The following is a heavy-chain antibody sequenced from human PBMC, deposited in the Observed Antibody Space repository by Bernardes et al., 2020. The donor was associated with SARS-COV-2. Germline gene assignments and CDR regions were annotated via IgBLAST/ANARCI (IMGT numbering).Heavy chain of an antibody. J-gene: IGHJ4*02. CDR1: GASIGRYY. D-gene: IGHD1-26*01. CDR2: LHYTGST. Sequence: SETLSPTCTFSGASIGRYYWSWIRQPPGKGLDWIGYLHYTGSTNYNPSLKSRVTMSIGTSTTQFSLKLSSVTAADTAVYYCARHPPRVWAILGEFDYWGQGTLVTVSS. V-gene: IGHV4-59*08. CDR3: ARHPPRVWAILGEFDY.